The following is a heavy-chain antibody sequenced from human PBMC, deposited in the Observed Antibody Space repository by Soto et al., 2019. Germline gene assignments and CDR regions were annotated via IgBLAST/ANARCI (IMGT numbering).Heavy chain of an antibody. D-gene: IGHD3-10*01. V-gene: IGHV1-18*01. CDR1: GYTFINYG. Sequence: GASVKVSCKASGYTFINYGISWVRQAPGQGLEWMGWISTYNGNINYARKFQGRVTMTTDTSTSTAYMELRSLRYDDTAVYYCARDVIVDATEFEHWGQGTLVTVYS. J-gene: IGHJ4*02. CDR2: ISTYNGNI. CDR3: ARDVIVDATEFEH.